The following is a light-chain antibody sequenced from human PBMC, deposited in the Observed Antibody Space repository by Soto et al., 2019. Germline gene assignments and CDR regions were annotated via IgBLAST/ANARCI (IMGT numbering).Light chain of an antibody. J-gene: IGKJ4*01. CDR3: QQRSGWPLT. CDR1: QSVRNNY. CDR2: DAS. V-gene: IGKV3-11*01. Sequence: EIVMTQSPATLSVSPGERATLACRASQSVRNNYLAWYQQKPGQAPRLLIYDASNRATGIPARFSGSGSGTDFTLTISSLEPEDFAFYYCQQRSGWPLTFGGGTKVDI.